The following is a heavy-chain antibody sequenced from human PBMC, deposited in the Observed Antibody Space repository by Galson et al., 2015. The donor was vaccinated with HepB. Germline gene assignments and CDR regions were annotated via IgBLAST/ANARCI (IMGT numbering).Heavy chain of an antibody. V-gene: IGHV1-18*04. D-gene: IGHD3-22*01. J-gene: IGHJ2*01. CDR3: ARVSYYLYYDSSGSHYWYFDL. CDR2: ISAYNGNT. Sequence: SVKVSCKASGYTFTSYGISWVRQAPGQGLEWMGWISAYNGNTNYAQKLQGRVTMTTDTSTSTAYMELRSLRSDDTAVYYCARVSYYLYYDSSGSHYWYFDLWGRGTLVTVSS. CDR1: GYTFTSYG.